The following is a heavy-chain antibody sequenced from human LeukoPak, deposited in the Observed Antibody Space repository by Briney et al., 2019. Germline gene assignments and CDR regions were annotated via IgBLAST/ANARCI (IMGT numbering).Heavy chain of an antibody. CDR2: IIPILGIA. V-gene: IGHV1-69*04. Sequence: SVKVSCKASGGTFSSYAISWVRQAPGQGLEWMGRIIPILGIANYPQKFQGRVTITADKSTSTAYMELSSLRSEDTAVYYCAGPQYSSSWYGDYYGMDVWGQGTTVTVSS. D-gene: IGHD6-13*01. J-gene: IGHJ6*02. CDR3: AGPQYSSSWYGDYYGMDV. CDR1: GGTFSSYA.